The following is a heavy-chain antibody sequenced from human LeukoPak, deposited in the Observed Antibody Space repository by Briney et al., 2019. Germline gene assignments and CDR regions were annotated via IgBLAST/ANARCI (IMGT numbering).Heavy chain of an antibody. Sequence: GASVKVSCKSSGYTFTTYGISWLRQAPGQGLEWMGWISPDKGTAEFAQRYQGRVSLTTDTSTSTAYMELGNLRSDDTAVYFCARDWGSQRIIADYWGQGTLVTVSS. CDR3: ARDWGSQRIIADY. V-gene: IGHV1-18*01. D-gene: IGHD2/OR15-2a*01. J-gene: IGHJ4*02. CDR2: ISPDKGTA. CDR1: GYTFTTYG.